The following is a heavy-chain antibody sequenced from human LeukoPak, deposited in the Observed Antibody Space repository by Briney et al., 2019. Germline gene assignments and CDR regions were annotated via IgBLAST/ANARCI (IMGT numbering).Heavy chain of an antibody. V-gene: IGHV4-59*01. Sequence: PSETLSLTCAVYGGSFSGYYWSWIRQPPGKGLEWVGYIYYSGSTNYTPSLKSRVTISVDTSKNQFSLKLSSVTAADTAVYYCARDGGKMVRGVIITGDYYYYMDVWGKGTTVTVSS. CDR1: GGSFSGYY. D-gene: IGHD3-10*01. CDR3: ARDGGKMVRGVIITGDYYYYMDV. CDR2: IYYSGST. J-gene: IGHJ6*03.